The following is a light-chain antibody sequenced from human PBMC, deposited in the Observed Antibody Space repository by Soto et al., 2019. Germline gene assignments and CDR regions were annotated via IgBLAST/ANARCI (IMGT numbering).Light chain of an antibody. V-gene: IGKV1-5*01. Sequence: DIQMTQSPSTLSASVGDRVTITCRASQTISSWLAWYQQKPGKAPKFLIYDASSLESGVPSRFSGSGSGTEFTLTISSLQPDDFATYYCQQYDNLPSLTFGGGTKVEIK. J-gene: IGKJ4*01. CDR1: QTISSW. CDR3: QQYDNLPSLT. CDR2: DAS.